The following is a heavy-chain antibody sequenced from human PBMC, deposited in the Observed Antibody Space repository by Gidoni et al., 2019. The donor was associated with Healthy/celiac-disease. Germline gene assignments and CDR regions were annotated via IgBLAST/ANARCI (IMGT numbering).Heavy chain of an antibody. V-gene: IGHV3-13*01. D-gene: IGHD1-26*01. Sequence: EVQLVESGGGLVQPGGSLRLSCSAPGFTFSSYDMHWVRHATGKGLGWVSAIGTAGDTYYPGSVKGRFTISRENAKNSLYLQMNSLRAEDTAVYYCARDRLKRSGSYGMDVWGQGTTVTVSS. CDR1: GFTFSSYD. CDR3: ARDRLKRSGSYGMDV. J-gene: IGHJ6*02. CDR2: IGTAGDT.